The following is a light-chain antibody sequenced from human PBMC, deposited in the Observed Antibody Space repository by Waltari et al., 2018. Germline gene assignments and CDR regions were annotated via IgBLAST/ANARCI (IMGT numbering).Light chain of an antibody. CDR3: SSHTSSRTRV. Sequence: QSALTQPASVSGSPGPSTPISCPGTSSHVGAYDHVSWYQQHPGKVPKLMIYDVTYRPSGISNRFSGSKSGITAFLTISGLQAEDEADYYCSSHTSSRTRVFGGGTELTVL. J-gene: IGLJ3*02. CDR2: DVT. CDR1: SSHVGAYDH. V-gene: IGLV2-14*03.